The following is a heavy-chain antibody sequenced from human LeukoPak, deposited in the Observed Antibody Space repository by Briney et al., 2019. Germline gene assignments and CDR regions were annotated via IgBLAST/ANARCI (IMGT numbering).Heavy chain of an antibody. Sequence: GGSLRLSCAASGFTFSDYYMTWIRQAPGMGLEWVSYISSRGDTMSYADSVNGRFTVSRDNAKNSLYLQMNSLRAEDTAVYFCARKQGSYIDYWGQGTLLTASS. CDR1: GFTFSDYY. J-gene: IGHJ4*02. CDR2: ISSRGDTM. CDR3: ARKQGSYIDY. V-gene: IGHV3-11*01.